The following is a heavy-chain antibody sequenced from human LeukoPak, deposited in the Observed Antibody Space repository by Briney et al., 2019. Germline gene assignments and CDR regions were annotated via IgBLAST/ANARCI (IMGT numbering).Heavy chain of an antibody. CDR3: ARDPNSSSSH. CDR1: GFTFSSYS. Sequence: PGGSLRLSCAASGFTFSSYSMNWVRQAPGKGLEWVSYISRSGSTIYYADSVKGRFTISRDNAKNSLYLQMNSLRAEDTAVYYCARDPNSSSSHWGQGTLVTVSS. CDR2: ISRSGSTI. V-gene: IGHV3-48*01. J-gene: IGHJ4*02. D-gene: IGHD6-13*01.